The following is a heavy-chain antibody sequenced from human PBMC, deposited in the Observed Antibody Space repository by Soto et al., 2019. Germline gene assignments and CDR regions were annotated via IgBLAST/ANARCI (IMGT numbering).Heavy chain of an antibody. CDR1: GYTFTSYA. CDR3: ARVPGYSIGDL. J-gene: IGHJ2*01. V-gene: IGHV1-3*01. D-gene: IGHD2-21*01. Sequence: QVQLVQSGAEVKKPGASVKVSCKASGYTFTSYAMHWVRQAPGQRLEWMGWINAGNGNTKYSQKFQGRVTITRDTSASTAYMELTSLRSEDTAVYYCARVPGYSIGDLWGRGTLVTVSS. CDR2: INAGNGNT.